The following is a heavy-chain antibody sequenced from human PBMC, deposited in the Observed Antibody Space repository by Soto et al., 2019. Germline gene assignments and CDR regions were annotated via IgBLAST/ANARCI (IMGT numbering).Heavy chain of an antibody. D-gene: IGHD6-13*01. CDR2: INPNSGGT. Sequence: QVQLVQSGAEVKKPGASVKVSCKASGYTFTDYYMHWVRQAPGQGLEWMGWINPNSGGTNYAQKFQGRVTMTRDTSISTDYMELNRLRSDGTAVYYCARDQSPSRCWPGMDVWGQGTTVTVSS. J-gene: IGHJ6*02. V-gene: IGHV1-2*02. CDR1: GYTFTDYY. CDR3: ARDQSPSRCWPGMDV.